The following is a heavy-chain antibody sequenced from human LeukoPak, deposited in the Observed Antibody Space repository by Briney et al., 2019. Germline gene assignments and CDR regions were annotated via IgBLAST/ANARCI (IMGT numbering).Heavy chain of an antibody. CDR3: ARPPSGGSWYFDL. Sequence: PSETLSLTCTVSDGSISSGGYHWSWIRQHPGKGLEWIGYIYYSGTTSYNPSLKSRVTISVDTSKNQFSLKLSSVTAADTAVYYCARPPSGGSWYFDLWGRGTLVTVSS. D-gene: IGHD2-15*01. CDR1: DGSISSGGYH. CDR2: IYYSGTT. J-gene: IGHJ2*01. V-gene: IGHV4-31*03.